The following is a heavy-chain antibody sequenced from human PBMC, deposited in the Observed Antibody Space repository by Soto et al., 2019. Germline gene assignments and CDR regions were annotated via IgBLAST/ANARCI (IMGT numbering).Heavy chain of an antibody. CDR3: VKAGLTSMISWFDP. CDR1: GFTFSRYT. D-gene: IGHD5-18*01. CDR2: ISGTSGVT. J-gene: IGHJ5*02. V-gene: IGHV3-23*01. Sequence: GGSLRLSCVASGFTFSRYTMSWVRQAPGKGLEWVSTISGTSGVTFYADSVKGRLTISRDNSKNTLYVQMNSLRAEDTAVYHCVKAGLTSMISWFDPWGQGTLVTVPQ.